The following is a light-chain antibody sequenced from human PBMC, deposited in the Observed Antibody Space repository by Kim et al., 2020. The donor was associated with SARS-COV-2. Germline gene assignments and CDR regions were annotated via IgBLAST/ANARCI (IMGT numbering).Light chain of an antibody. V-gene: IGKV3-20*01. J-gene: IGKJ5*01. CDR3: HQYGSPPST. Sequence: SPGEKATLSCRASRGVTSNYLSWYQQKPGQAPRLLIYIASSRATGITDRFSGSGSGTEFTLTISRLEPEDFAVYYCHQYGSPPSTFGQGTRLEIK. CDR2: IAS. CDR1: RGVTSNY.